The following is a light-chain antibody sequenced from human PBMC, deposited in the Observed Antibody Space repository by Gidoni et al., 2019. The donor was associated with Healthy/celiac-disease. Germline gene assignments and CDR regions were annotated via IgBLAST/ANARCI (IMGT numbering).Light chain of an antibody. CDR2: DAS. J-gene: IGKJ2*01. CDR3: QQYDNVPYT. V-gene: IGKV1-33*01. Sequence: DIQMTQSPSSLSASVGDRVTFTCQASQDITNYLNWYQLKPGKAPKLLIYDASNLETGVPSRFSGSGTGTGFAFTISSLQPEDIATYYCQQYDNVPYTFGQGTKLEIK. CDR1: QDITNY.